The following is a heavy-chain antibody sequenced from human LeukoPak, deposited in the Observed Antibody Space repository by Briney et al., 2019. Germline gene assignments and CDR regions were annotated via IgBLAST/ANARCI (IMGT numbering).Heavy chain of an antibody. J-gene: IGHJ6*02. V-gene: IGHV4-59*01. CDR1: GGSISGDY. CDR2: TYYSGSP. Sequence: PSETLSLTCTVSGGSISGDYWSWIRQPPGKGLEWIGYTYYSGSPYYNPSLKSRVTISVDTSKNQFSLKLNSVTAADTAVYYCARDELGDVWGQGTTVTVSS. CDR3: ARDELGDV. D-gene: IGHD7-27*01.